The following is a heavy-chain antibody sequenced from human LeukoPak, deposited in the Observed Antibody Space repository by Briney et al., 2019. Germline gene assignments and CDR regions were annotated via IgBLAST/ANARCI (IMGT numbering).Heavy chain of an antibody. Sequence: GESLKISCQGSGYSFSNYWIAWVRRMPGKGLEWIGMIYAGDSDARYSKSFVGQVSFSADKSVSTAYLQWSSLQASDTAIYYCAKQPPLIPSRPYWYFDLWGRGTLVTVSS. V-gene: IGHV5-51*01. CDR2: IYAGDSDA. J-gene: IGHJ2*01. CDR1: GYSFSNYW. D-gene: IGHD6-6*01. CDR3: AKQPPLIPSRPYWYFDL.